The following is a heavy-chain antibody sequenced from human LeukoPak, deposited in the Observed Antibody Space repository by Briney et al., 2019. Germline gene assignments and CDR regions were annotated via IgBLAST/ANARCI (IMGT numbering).Heavy chain of an antibody. CDR1: GDSFSNGNYY. J-gene: IGHJ4*02. CDR3: ARSQNYYGSGDY. Sequence: SETLSLTCTVSGDSFSNGNYYWSWPRQPPGKALEWIGYNYYTGSTYYNPSLEGRVTISVDTSRNQFSVKLSSVTAADTAVYYCARSQNYYGSGDYWSQGTLVTVSS. D-gene: IGHD3-10*01. CDR2: NYYTGST. V-gene: IGHV4-61*01.